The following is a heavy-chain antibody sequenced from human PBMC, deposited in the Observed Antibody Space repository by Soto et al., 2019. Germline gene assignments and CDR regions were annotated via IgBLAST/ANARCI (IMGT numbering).Heavy chain of an antibody. J-gene: IGHJ4*02. D-gene: IGHD6-19*01. CDR2: IKSKTDGGTT. CDR1: GFTFSNAW. Sequence: GGSLRLSCAASGFTFSNAWMSWVRQAPGKGLEWVGRIKSKTDGGTTDYAAPVKGRFTISRDDSKNTLYLQMNSLRTEDTAVYYCTTPEQWLGDFDYWGQGTLVTVSS. CDR3: TTPEQWLGDFDY. V-gene: IGHV3-15*01.